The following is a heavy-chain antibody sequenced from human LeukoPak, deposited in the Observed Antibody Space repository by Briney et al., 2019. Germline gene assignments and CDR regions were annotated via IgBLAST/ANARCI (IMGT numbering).Heavy chain of an antibody. CDR2: IYYSGST. CDR3: ARQDYSNYVAYFGY. Sequence: SETLSLTCSVSGGSISSSIYYWVWIRQPPGKGLEWIGSIYYSGSTYYNPSLKSRVTISVDTSKSQFSLNLSSVTAADTAVYYCARQDYSNYVAYFGYWGQGTLVTVSS. J-gene: IGHJ4*02. V-gene: IGHV4-39*01. CDR1: GGSISSSIYY. D-gene: IGHD4-11*01.